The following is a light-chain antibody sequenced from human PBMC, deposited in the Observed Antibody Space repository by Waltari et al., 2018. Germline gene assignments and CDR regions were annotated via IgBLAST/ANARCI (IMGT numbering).Light chain of an antibody. CDR2: AVS. V-gene: IGLV2-8*01. J-gene: IGLJ2*01. Sequence: QSALTQPPSASGSFGQSVPISCPGTSSDVGAADYVPWYQPHPGKGPNLLIYAVSKRPPGIPDRFSGSKSGNAASLTVSGLQAEDEADYYCSSYGGRYTLIFGGGTKLTVL. CDR1: SSDVGAADY. CDR3: SSYGGRYTLI.